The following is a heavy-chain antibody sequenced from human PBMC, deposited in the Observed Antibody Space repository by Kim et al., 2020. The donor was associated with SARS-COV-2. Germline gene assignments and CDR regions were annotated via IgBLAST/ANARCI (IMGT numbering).Heavy chain of an antibody. CDR1: EFTLSDYW. CDR2: ISQNGRTT. Sequence: GGSLRLSCVASEFTLSDYWMHWVRQAPGKGLVWFSRISQNGRTTNYADSVKGRFTISRDNAKNTVYLQMNSLRVEDTAVYYCARDPYISGDYWGQGNLVT. J-gene: IGHJ4*02. V-gene: IGHV3-74*01. CDR3: ARDPYISGDY. D-gene: IGHD3-22*01.